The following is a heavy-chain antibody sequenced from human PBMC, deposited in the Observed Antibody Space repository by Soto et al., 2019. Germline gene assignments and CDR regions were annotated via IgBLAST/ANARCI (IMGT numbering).Heavy chain of an antibody. CDR2: ISCDGSNK. CDR3: AKEIQDIVVVPAASPASHYYYYGMDV. J-gene: IGHJ6*02. Sequence: GGSLRLSCAASGFTFSSYGMHWVRQAPGKGLEWVAVISCDGSNKYYADSVKGRFTISRDNSKNTLYLQMNSLRAEDTAVYYCAKEIQDIVVVPAASPASHYYYYGMDVWGQGTTVTVSS. D-gene: IGHD2-2*01. V-gene: IGHV3-30*18. CDR1: GFTFSSYG.